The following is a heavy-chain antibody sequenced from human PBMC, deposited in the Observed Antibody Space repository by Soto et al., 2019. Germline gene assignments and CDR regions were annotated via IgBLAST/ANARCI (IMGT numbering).Heavy chain of an antibody. CDR1: GGSISSGGYY. V-gene: IGHV4-31*03. CDR3: ARETSKYYDSSGYYYYFDH. CDR2: IYYSGST. Sequence: QVQLQESGPGLVKPSQTLSLTCTVSGGSISSGGYYWSWIRQHPGKGLEWIGYIYYSGSTYYNPSLKSRVTISVDTSKNQFSLKLSSVTAADTAVYYCARETSKYYDSSGYYYYFDHWGQGTLVTVSS. J-gene: IGHJ4*02. D-gene: IGHD3-22*01.